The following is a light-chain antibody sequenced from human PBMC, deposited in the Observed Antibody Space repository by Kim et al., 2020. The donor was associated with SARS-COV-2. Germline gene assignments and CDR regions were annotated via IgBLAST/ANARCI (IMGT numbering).Light chain of an antibody. CDR2: AAS. CDR3: LQHNFYPLT. CDR1: QDISNY. Sequence: ASVGDRVTITCRASQDISNYLAWFQQKPGNAPKRLIYAASTLQSGVPSRFSGRGSGTDFTLTISSLQPEDFATYYCLQHNFYPLTFGGGTKVEIK. V-gene: IGKV1-17*03. J-gene: IGKJ4*01.